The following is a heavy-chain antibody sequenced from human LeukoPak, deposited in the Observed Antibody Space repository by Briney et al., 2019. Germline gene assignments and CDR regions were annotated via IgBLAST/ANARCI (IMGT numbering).Heavy chain of an antibody. CDR3: STLHSDYDRRIDY. Sequence: PSETLSLTCAVSGGSISSHYWSWIRQPPGKGLEWIGYIYYGVTTYYNPSLKSRVTISIDTSKNQFSLQLSSVTAADTAVYYCSTLHSDYDRRIDYCGQGTLVTVSS. J-gene: IGHJ4*02. CDR1: GGSISSHY. V-gene: IGHV4-59*04. CDR2: IYYGVTT. D-gene: IGHD5-12*01.